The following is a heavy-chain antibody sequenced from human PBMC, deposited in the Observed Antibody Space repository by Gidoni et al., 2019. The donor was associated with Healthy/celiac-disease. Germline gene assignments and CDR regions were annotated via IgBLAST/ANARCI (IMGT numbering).Heavy chain of an antibody. Sequence: EVQLLESGGGLVQPGGSLRLSCAASGFTFSSYAMRWVRQAPGKGLEWVSAIRGSGGSTYYADSVKGRFTISRDNSKNTLYLQMNSLRAEDTAVYYCAKDPYDFWGGGHFDYWGQGTLVTVSS. J-gene: IGHJ4*02. CDR1: GFTFSSYA. V-gene: IGHV3-23*01. CDR3: AKDPYDFWGGGHFDY. D-gene: IGHD3-3*01. CDR2: IRGSGGST.